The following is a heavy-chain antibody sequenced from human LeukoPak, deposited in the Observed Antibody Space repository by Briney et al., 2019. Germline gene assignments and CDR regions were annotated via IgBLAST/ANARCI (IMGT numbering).Heavy chain of an antibody. J-gene: IGHJ4*02. CDR2: ISGSGGST. D-gene: IGHD2-2*01. V-gene: IGHV3-23*01. CDR3: AKGPPAIVVPAAYDY. CDR1: GFTFNSYT. Sequence: GGSLRLSCAASGFTFNSYTMNWVRQAPGKGLEWVSAISGSGGSTYYADSVKGRFTISRDNSKNTLYLQMNSLRAEDTAVYYCAKGPPAIVVPAAYDYWGQGTLVTVSS.